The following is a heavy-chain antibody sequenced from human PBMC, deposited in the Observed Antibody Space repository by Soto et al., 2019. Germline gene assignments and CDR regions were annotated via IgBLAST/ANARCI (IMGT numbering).Heavy chain of an antibody. Sequence: QVQLVQSGAEVKKPGSSVKVSCKASGGTFSSYAISWVRQAPGQGLEWMGGIIPIFGTANYAQKFHGRVTITADKSTSTAYMELSSLRSEDTAVYYCARARYCSGGSCYSGYYGMDVWCQGTTVTVS. J-gene: IGHJ6*02. CDR2: IIPIFGTA. V-gene: IGHV1-69*06. CDR3: ARARYCSGGSCYSGYYGMDV. D-gene: IGHD2-15*01. CDR1: GGTFSSYA.